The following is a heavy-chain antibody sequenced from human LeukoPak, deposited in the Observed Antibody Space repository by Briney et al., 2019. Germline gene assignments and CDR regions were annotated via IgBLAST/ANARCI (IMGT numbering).Heavy chain of an antibody. CDR3: ASAGSGSYYRRGAFDI. CDR2: MNPNSGNT. J-gene: IGHJ3*02. D-gene: IGHD1-26*01. V-gene: IGHV1-8*01. Sequence: ASVKVSCEASGYTFTSYDINWVRQATGQGLEWMGWMNPNSGNTGYAQKFQGRITMTRNTSISTAYMELSSLRSEDTAVYYCASAGSGSYYRRGAFDIWGQGTMVTVSS. CDR1: GYTFTSYD.